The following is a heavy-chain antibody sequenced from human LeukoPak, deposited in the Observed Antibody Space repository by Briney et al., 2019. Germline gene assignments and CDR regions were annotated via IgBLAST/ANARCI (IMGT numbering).Heavy chain of an antibody. CDR2: INHSGST. Sequence: SETLPLTCAVYGGSFSGYYWSWIRQPPGKGLEGIGEINHSGSTNYNPSLKSRVTISVDTSKNQFSLKLSSVTAADTAVYYCASLTAVAGPVPLSGVDYWGQGTLVTVSS. CDR1: GGSFSGYY. J-gene: IGHJ4*02. CDR3: ASLTAVAGPVPLSGVDY. V-gene: IGHV4-34*01. D-gene: IGHD6-19*01.